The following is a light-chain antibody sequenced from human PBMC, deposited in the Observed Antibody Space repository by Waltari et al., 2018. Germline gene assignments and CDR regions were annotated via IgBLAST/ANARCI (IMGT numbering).Light chain of an antibody. Sequence: SSELTQDPAVSVALGQTVRITCQGDSLRGYYPGWSQQKPGQAPVLFISAKNKRPSGVPDRFSGSTSRNTASLTISGAQADDEAVYFCASRDTNGKRYVFGTGTKVTVL. CDR2: AKN. V-gene: IGLV3-19*01. J-gene: IGLJ1*01. CDR1: SLRGYY. CDR3: ASRDTNGKRYV.